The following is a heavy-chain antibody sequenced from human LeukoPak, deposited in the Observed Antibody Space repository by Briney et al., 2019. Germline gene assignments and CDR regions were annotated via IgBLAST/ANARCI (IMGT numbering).Heavy chain of an antibody. CDR1: GDSVSSNSAA. CDR3: AREVASSYAFDI. V-gene: IGHV6-1*01. Sequence: SQTPSLTCAISGDSVSSNSAAWNWIRQSPSRGLEWLGRTYFRSQWSDDYGVSVKSRITINPDTSKNQFSLQLNSVTPDDTAVYYCAREVASSYAFDIWGQGTMVTVSS. J-gene: IGHJ3*02. CDR2: TYFRSQWSD.